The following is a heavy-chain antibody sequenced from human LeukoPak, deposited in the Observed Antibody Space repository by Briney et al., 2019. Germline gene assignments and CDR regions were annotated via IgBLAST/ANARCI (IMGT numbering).Heavy chain of an antibody. D-gene: IGHD6-6*01. V-gene: IGHV4-59*08. Sequence: SETLSLTCTVSGDSISSSYWSWIRQPPGKGLEWIAYIYYSGSTNYNPSLKSRVTTLVDTSKNQFSLRLSSVTAADTAVYYCAREYSSSSGRRAFDFWGQGTMVTVSS. CDR3: AREYSSSSGRRAFDF. J-gene: IGHJ3*01. CDR2: IYYSGST. CDR1: GDSISSSY.